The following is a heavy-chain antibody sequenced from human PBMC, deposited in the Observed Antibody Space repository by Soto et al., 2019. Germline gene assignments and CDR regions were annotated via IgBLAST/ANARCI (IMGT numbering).Heavy chain of an antibody. CDR1: SFTFSNAW. D-gene: IGHD6-13*01. Sequence: EVQLVESGGGLVKPGGSLRLSCAASSFTFSNAWMNWVRQAPGKGLEWVGRIKSKTDGGTIDYAAPVKGRFTISRDDSKNTLFLQMNSLKAEDTAKYYRHTIGRSWGAWGQGALVTVSS. V-gene: IGHV3-15*07. CDR2: IKSKTDGGTI. CDR3: HTIGRSWGA. J-gene: IGHJ1*01.